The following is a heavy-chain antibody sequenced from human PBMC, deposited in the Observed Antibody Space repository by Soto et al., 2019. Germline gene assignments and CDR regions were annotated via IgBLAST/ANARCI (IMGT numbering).Heavy chain of an antibody. J-gene: IGHJ6*02. Sequence: GGSLRLSCAASGFTFSSYAMSWVRQAPGKGLERVSAISGSGGSTYYADSVKGRFTISRDNSKNTLYLQMNSLRAEDTAVYYCAKEGQQGYYYYGMDVWGQGTTVTVSS. CDR3: AKEGQQGYYYYGMDV. D-gene: IGHD6-13*01. CDR1: GFTFSSYA. V-gene: IGHV3-23*01. CDR2: ISGSGGST.